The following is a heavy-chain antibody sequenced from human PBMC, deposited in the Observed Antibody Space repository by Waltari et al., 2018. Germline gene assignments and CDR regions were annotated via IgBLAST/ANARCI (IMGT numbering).Heavy chain of an antibody. V-gene: IGHV3-30*01. D-gene: IGHD2-2*02. CDR3: AREDICRSTTCYTLDY. Sequence: QVQMVESGGGVVQPGRSLRLSCAASGFTFSSYSIHWVRQAPGKGLEWGALMSDDGSSKYYADSVKGRLTVSRDNSKNTVYLQLNSLRVEDTAVYYCAREDICRSTTCYTLDYWGLGTLVTVSS. CDR1: GFTFSSYS. CDR2: MSDDGSSK. J-gene: IGHJ4*02.